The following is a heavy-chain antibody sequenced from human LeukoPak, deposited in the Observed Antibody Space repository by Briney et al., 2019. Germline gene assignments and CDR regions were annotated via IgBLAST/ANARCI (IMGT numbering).Heavy chain of an antibody. Sequence: GGSLRLSCGASGFTFSSYWMSWVRQAPGKGLEWVANIKQDGSEKYYVDSVKGRFTISRDNAKNSLYLQMNSLRAEDTAVYYCARAGPFDLWGRGTLVTVSS. J-gene: IGHJ2*01. D-gene: IGHD7-27*01. V-gene: IGHV3-7*01. CDR1: GFTFSSYW. CDR2: IKQDGSEK. CDR3: ARAGPFDL.